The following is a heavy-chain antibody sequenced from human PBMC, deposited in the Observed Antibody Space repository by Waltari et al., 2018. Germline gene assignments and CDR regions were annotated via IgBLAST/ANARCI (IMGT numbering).Heavy chain of an antibody. Sequence: QVQLQESGPGLVTPSQTLSLTCTVSGGSISSGGYYWSWIRQHPGKGLEWIGYIYHSGSTYYNPSLKSRVTISVDRSKNQFSLKLSSVTAADTAVYYWAGSQIAAAIGDAFDIWGQGTMVTVSS. J-gene: IGHJ3*02. CDR1: GGSISSGGYY. V-gene: IGHV4-31*09. CDR2: IYHSGST. CDR3: AGSQIAAAIGDAFDI. D-gene: IGHD6-13*01.